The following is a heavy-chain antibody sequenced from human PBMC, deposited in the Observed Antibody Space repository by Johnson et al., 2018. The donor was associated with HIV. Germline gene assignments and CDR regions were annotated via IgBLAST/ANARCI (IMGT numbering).Heavy chain of an antibody. V-gene: IGHV3-20*04. CDR2: INWNSGSI. Sequence: VQLVESGGGVVRPGGSLRVSCAASGFTFDDYGMSWVRQAPGKGLEWVSGINWNSGSIGYADSVKGRFTISRDNAKNSLYLQMNSLRAEDTALYYCAKDRGGDRHGAFDIWGQGTMVTVSS. D-gene: IGHD3-16*01. CDR1: GFTFDDYG. CDR3: AKDRGGDRHGAFDI. J-gene: IGHJ3*02.